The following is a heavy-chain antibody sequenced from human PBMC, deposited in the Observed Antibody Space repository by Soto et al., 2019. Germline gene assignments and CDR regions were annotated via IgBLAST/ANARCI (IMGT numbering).Heavy chain of an antibody. Sequence: GGSLRLSCSASGFTFSSYAMHWVRQAPGKGLEYVSAISSNGGSTYYADSVKGRFTISRDNSKNTLYLQMSSLRAEDTAVYYCVKGEGLGSGSYHDYWGQGTLVTVSS. J-gene: IGHJ4*02. CDR3: VKGEGLGSGSYHDY. CDR1: GFTFSSYA. CDR2: ISSNGGST. D-gene: IGHD3-10*01. V-gene: IGHV3-64D*06.